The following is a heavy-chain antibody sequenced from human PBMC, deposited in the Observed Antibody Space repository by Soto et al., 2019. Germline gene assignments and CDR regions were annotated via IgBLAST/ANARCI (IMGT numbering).Heavy chain of an antibody. Sequence: QVQLVQSGAEVKKPGSSVKVSCKASGGTFSSYAISWVLQAPGQGLEWMGGIIPIFGTANYAQKFHARVTITADESTSTAYMVLSSLRSEDTAVYYFARSGTTVTTSGTSWKAGYYFAYWGQGTLVSVSS. D-gene: IGHD4-17*01. V-gene: IGHV1-69*12. J-gene: IGHJ4*02. CDR2: IIPIFGTA. CDR3: ARSGTTVTTSGTSWKAGYYFAY. CDR1: GGTFSSYA.